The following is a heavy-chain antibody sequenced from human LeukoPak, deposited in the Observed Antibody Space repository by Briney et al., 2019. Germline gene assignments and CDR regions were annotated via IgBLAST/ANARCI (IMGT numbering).Heavy chain of an antibody. Sequence: ASVKVSCKASGYTFTGYYMHWVRQAPGQGLEWMGWINPNSGGTNYAQKFQGRVTVTRDTSISTAYMELSRLRSDDTAVYYCARSIPNIVDAFNIWGQGTMVTVSS. D-gene: IGHD2/OR15-2a*01. CDR1: GYTFTGYY. V-gene: IGHV1-2*02. CDR3: ARSIPNIVDAFNI. J-gene: IGHJ3*02. CDR2: INPNSGGT.